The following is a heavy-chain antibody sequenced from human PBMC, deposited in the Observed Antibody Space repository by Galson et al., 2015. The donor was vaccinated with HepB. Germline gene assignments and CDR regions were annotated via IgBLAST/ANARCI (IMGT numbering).Heavy chain of an antibody. CDR1: GYTLTELS. D-gene: IGHD3-3*01. Sequence: SVKVSCKVSGYTLTELSMHWVRQAPGKGLEWMGGFDPEDGETIYAQKFQGRVTMTEDTSTDTAYMELSSLRSEDTAVYYCATDPRSIFGVVSDYWGQGTLVTVSS. CDR3: ATDPRSIFGVVSDY. CDR2: FDPEDGET. V-gene: IGHV1-24*01. J-gene: IGHJ4*02.